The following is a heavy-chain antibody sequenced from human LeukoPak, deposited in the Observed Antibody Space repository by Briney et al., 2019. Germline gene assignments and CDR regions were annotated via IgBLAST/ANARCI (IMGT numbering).Heavy chain of an antibody. CDR1: GFSFSSCG. D-gene: IGHD6-19*01. J-gene: IGHJ4*02. CDR2: IYSDSST. Sequence: GGSLRVSWAAFGFSFSSCGMSWGRLAPWKGLPWVSFIYSDSSTYYADSVKGRFTISRDNSKNTLYFQMNSLRAEDTAVYYCARVLSDNSGWYHFDYWGQGTLVTVSS. CDR3: ARVLSDNSGWYHFDY. V-gene: IGHV3-23*03.